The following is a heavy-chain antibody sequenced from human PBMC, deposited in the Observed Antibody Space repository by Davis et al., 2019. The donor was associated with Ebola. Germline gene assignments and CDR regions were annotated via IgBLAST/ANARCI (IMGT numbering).Heavy chain of an antibody. CDR2: ISYDGSNK. Sequence: GESLKISCAASGFTFSSYGMHWVRQAPGKGLEWVAVISYDGSNKYYADSVKGRFTISRDNSKNTLYLQMNSLRAEDTAVYYCAKIAAAIGYWGQGTLVTVSS. CDR1: GFTFSSYG. J-gene: IGHJ4*02. D-gene: IGHD6-13*01. V-gene: IGHV3-30*18. CDR3: AKIAAAIGY.